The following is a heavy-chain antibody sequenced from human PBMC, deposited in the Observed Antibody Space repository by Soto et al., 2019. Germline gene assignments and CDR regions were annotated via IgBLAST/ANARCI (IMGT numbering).Heavy chain of an antibody. CDR1: GYTFTSYD. CDR3: ARGDLRVGNLRDYYYYGMDV. V-gene: IGHV1-8*01. D-gene: IGHD2-15*01. Sequence: ASVKVSCKASGYTFTSYDINWVRQATGQGLEWMGWMNPNSGNTGYAQKFQGRVTMTRNTSISTAYMELSSLRSEDAAVYYCARGDLRVGNLRDYYYYGMDVWGQGTTVTVSS. CDR2: MNPNSGNT. J-gene: IGHJ6*02.